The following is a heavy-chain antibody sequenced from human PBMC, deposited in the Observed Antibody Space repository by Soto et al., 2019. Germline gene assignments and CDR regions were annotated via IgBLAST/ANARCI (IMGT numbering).Heavy chain of an antibody. CDR1: GDSIRSFF. V-gene: IGHV4-59*08. D-gene: IGHD3-10*01. CDR2: IHYSGGT. J-gene: IGHJ4*02. CDR3: ARQRTYDYVSGRYSPYNFDN. Sequence: SETLSLTCKVSGDSIRSFFWSWIRQPPGKGLEWIGFIHYSGGTNYNPSAKSRVTISIDTSKNQFSLKLSSVTAADTAVYYCARQRTYDYVSGRYSPYNFDNWGRGTLVTVSS.